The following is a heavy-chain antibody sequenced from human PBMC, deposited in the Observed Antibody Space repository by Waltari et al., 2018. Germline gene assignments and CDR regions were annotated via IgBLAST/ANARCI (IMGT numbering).Heavy chain of an antibody. V-gene: IGHV3-48*01. Sequence: EIQLVQSGGGLVQPGGSLSLSCAASGFGFVDYSLNWVRQAPGKGLEWVSYITGSSRTIYYADSVRGRFTVSRDNAKNSLYLQMNSLRAEDTAVYFCARPVRISGNYGLDVWGHGTTVIVSS. CDR3: ARPVRISGNYGLDV. CDR1: GFGFVDYS. D-gene: IGHD3-3*01. J-gene: IGHJ6*02. CDR2: ITGSSRTI.